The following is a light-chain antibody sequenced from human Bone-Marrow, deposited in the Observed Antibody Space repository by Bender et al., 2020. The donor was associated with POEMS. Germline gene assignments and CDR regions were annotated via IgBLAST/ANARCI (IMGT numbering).Light chain of an antibody. Sequence: QSALTQPASVSGSPGHSITISCTGTTSDIGTSTLVSWYQKHPDKAPKLIIYEATKRPSGVSDRFSGSKSGNTASLTISGLQAEDEADYYCNSYTTADTLIFGGGTKVTVL. V-gene: IGLV2-14*02. CDR2: EAT. CDR1: TSDIGTSTL. CDR3: NSYTTADTLI. J-gene: IGLJ2*01.